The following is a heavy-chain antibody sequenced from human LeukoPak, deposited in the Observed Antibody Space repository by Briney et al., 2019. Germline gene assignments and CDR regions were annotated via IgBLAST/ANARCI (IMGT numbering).Heavy chain of an antibody. CDR3: ARDRRWITGTSLAQGMDV. V-gene: IGHV3-30-3*01. J-gene: IGHJ6*02. CDR1: EFTFSSYA. D-gene: IGHD1-20*01. Sequence: GGSLRLSCAASEFTFSSYAMHWVRQAPGKGLEWVAIISYDGSNKYYADSVKGRFTISRDNSKNTLDLQMNSLRAEDTAVYYCARDRRWITGTSLAQGMDVWGQGTTVTVSS. CDR2: ISYDGSNK.